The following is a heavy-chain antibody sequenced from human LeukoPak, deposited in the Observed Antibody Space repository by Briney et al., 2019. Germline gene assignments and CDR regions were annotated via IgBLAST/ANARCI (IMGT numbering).Heavy chain of an antibody. CDR2: IIPILGIA. D-gene: IGHD3-22*01. J-gene: IGHJ4*02. CDR3: ARDPDKTRTNYYDSSGYYTRRNDN. V-gene: IGHV1-69*04. CDR1: GGTFSSYA. Sequence: ASVKVSCKASGGTFSSYAISWVRQAPGQGLEWMGRIIPILGIANYAQKFRGRVTITADKSTSTAYMELSSLRSEDTAVYYCARDPDKTRTNYYDSSGYYTRRNDNWGQGTLVTVSS.